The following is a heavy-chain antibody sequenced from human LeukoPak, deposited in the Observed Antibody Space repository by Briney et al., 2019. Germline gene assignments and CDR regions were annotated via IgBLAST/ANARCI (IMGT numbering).Heavy chain of an antibody. Sequence: SETLSLTCAVYGGTFSGYYWSWIRQPPGEGLEWIGVINHSGSTNYNPSLKSRVTISVDTSKNQFSLKLSSVTAADTAVYYCARGQYYYGSVSYYMWFDPWGQGALVTVSS. V-gene: IGHV4-34*01. J-gene: IGHJ5*02. CDR3: ARGQYYYGSVSYYMWFDP. CDR2: INHSGST. CDR1: GGTFSGYY. D-gene: IGHD3-10*01.